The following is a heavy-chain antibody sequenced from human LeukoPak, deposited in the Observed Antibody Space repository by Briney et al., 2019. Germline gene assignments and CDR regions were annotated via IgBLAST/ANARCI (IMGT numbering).Heavy chain of an antibody. CDR3: AKSGSGSYSPYYYYGMDV. D-gene: IGHD3-10*01. Sequence: PGRSLRLSCAASGFTFNDYAMHWVRQAPGKGLEWVSGISWNSDTIGYADSVKGRFTISRDNAKNSLYLQMNSLRAEDTALYYCAKSGSGSYSPYYYYGMDVWGQGTTVTVSS. CDR2: ISWNSDTI. CDR1: GFTFNDYA. J-gene: IGHJ6*02. V-gene: IGHV3-9*01.